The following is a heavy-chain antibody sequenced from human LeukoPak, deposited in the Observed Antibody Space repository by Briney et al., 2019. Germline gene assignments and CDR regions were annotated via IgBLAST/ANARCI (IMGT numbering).Heavy chain of an antibody. CDR3: ASSYFGAYSLDY. D-gene: IGHD3-10*01. V-gene: IGHV4-61*02. CDR2: IYTSGST. Sequence: SETLSLTCTVSGGSISGGSYYWSWIRQPAGKGLEWIGRIYTSGSTNYNPSLKSRVTISVDTSKNQFSLKLSSVTAADTAVYYCASSYFGAYSLDYWGQGTLVTVSS. J-gene: IGHJ4*02. CDR1: GGSISGGSYY.